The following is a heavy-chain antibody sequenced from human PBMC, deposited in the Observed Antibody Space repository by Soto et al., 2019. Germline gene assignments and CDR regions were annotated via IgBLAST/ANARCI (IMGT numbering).Heavy chain of an antibody. CDR1: GFTFSSYA. CDR2: ISYDGSNK. Sequence: QVQLVESGGGVVQPGRSLRLSCAASGFTFSSYAMHWVRQAPGKGLEWVAVISYDGSNKYYADSVKGRFTISRDNSKNTLYLQMNSLRAEDTAVYYCARDLFSVDYGGNSGMDVW. J-gene: IGHJ6*01. D-gene: IGHD4-17*01. CDR3: ARDLFSVDYGGNSGMDV. V-gene: IGHV3-30-3*01.